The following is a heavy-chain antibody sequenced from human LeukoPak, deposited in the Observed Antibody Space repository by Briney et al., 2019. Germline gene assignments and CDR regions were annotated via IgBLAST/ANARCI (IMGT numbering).Heavy chain of an antibody. Sequence: SVKVSCKASGGTFSSYTISWARQAPGQGLEWMGGIIPIFGTANYAQKFQGRVTITADESTSTAYMELSSLRSEDTAVYYCARGDDILTGYSRVPGEIYYGMDVWGKGTTVTVSS. V-gene: IGHV1-69*01. J-gene: IGHJ6*04. CDR1: GGTFSSYT. D-gene: IGHD3-9*01. CDR2: IIPIFGTA. CDR3: ARGDDILTGYSRVPGEIYYGMDV.